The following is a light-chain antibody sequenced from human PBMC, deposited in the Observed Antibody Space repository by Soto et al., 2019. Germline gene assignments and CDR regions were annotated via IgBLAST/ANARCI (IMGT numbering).Light chain of an antibody. J-gene: IGKJ1*01. CDR1: QSVSRY. V-gene: IGKV1-39*01. CDR2: AAH. Sequence: DIQMTQSPSSLSASVGDRVTITCRASQSVSRYLNWYQHKPGKAPKVLIYAAHSLQSGVPSRFSGSGSGTDFTLTISNLQPEDFATYYCQQSYSTPWTFGQGTKVEVK. CDR3: QQSYSTPWT.